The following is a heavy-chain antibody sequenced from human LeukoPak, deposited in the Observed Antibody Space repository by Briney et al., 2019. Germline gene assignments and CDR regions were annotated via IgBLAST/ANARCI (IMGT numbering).Heavy chain of an antibody. CDR3: AKTRVVITPYYYYYMDV. V-gene: IGHV3-48*03. CDR2: ISSNGSTI. J-gene: IGHJ6*03. CDR1: GFTFSSYE. Sequence: GGSLRLSCAASGFTFSSYEMNWVRQAPGKGLEWVSYISSNGSTIYYADSVKGRFTISRDNAKNSLYLQMNSLRAEDTAVYYCAKTRVVITPYYYYYMDVWGKGTTVTISS. D-gene: IGHD3-22*01.